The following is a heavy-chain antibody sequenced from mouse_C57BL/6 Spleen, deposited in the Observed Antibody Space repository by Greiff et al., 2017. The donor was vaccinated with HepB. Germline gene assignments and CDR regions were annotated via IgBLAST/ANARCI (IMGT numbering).Heavy chain of an antibody. CDR1: GYTFTDYN. CDR3: AGAGGNGHYFAIDY. Sequence: EVQLQQSGPELVKPGASVKIPCKASGYTFTDYNMDWVKQSHGKSLEWIGDINPNNGGTIYNQKFKGKATLTVDKSSSTAYMELRSLTSEDTAVYYCAGAGGNGHYFAIDYWGQGTSATVSS. CDR2: INPNNGGT. D-gene: IGHD2-1*01. V-gene: IGHV1-18*01. J-gene: IGHJ4*01.